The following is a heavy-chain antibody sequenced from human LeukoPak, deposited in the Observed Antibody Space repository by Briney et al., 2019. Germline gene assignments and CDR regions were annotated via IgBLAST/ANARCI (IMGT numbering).Heavy chain of an antibody. D-gene: IGHD6-13*01. Sequence: GGSLRLSCAASGFTFSSHSMNWVRQAPGKGLEWVSYISSSSSTIYSADSVKGRFTISRDNAKNSLYLQMTSLRAEDTAVYYCATSRGSWPDYFDYWGQGTLVTVSS. CDR3: ATSRGSWPDYFDY. CDR1: GFTFSSHS. J-gene: IGHJ4*02. V-gene: IGHV3-48*01. CDR2: ISSSSSTI.